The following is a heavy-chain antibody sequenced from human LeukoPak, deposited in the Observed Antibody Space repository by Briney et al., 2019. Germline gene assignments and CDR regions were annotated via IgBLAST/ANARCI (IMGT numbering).Heavy chain of an antibody. D-gene: IGHD2-15*01. Sequence: ASVKVSCKASGYTFTSYYMHWVRQAPGQGLEWMGWMNPNSGNTGYAQKFQGRVTMTRNTSISTAYMELSSLRSEDTAVYYCASGSGGMSAFDYWGQGTLVTVSS. J-gene: IGHJ4*02. CDR1: GYTFTSYY. CDR3: ASGSGGMSAFDY. CDR2: MNPNSGNT. V-gene: IGHV1-8*02.